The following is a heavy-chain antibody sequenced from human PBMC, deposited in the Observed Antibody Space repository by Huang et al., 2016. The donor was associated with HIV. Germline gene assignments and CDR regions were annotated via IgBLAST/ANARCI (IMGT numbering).Heavy chain of an antibody. CDR1: GGSFSGHY. V-gene: IGHV4-34*02. Sequence: QVQLQQWGAELLKPSETLSLTCAVSGGSFSGHYWTWSRQPPGRGLEWIGEISDSGSTTYNPALKSGVTISGDTSQSQFSLKLNSVTAADTAIYYCARMFKYDSGGYWGNDAFDIWGQGTMVTVSS. D-gene: IGHD3-22*01. CDR3: ARMFKYDSGGYWGNDAFDI. J-gene: IGHJ3*02. CDR2: ISDSGST.